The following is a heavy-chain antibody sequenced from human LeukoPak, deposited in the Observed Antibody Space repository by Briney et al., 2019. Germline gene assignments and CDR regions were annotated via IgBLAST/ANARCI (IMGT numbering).Heavy chain of an antibody. D-gene: IGHD4-23*01. CDR1: GSIFTSYS. V-gene: IGHV1-18*01. CDR2: ISAYNDNT. J-gene: IGHJ3*02. CDR3: SSPKYGGNRVAFDI. Sequence: ALVKVSCKAAGSIFTSYSVMWVRQAPGQGLEWRGWISAYNDNTNYAQKLQVRVTMTTATSTTTAYMELRRLRSDDTAVYYYSSPKYGGNRVAFDIWGQGTMVTVSS.